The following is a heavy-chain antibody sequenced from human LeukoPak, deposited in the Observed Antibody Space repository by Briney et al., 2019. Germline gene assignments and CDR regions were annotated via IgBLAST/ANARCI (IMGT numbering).Heavy chain of an antibody. CDR1: GGSISSGGYS. CDR2: IYYSGST. CDR3: ARIHYYDSSGYYYGFDYYGMDA. V-gene: IGHV4-61*08. J-gene: IGHJ6*02. D-gene: IGHD3-22*01. Sequence: SQTLSLTCAVSGGSISSGGYSWSWIRQPPGKGLEWIGYIYYSGSTNYNPSLKSRVTISVDTSKNQFSLKLSSVTAADTAVYYCARIHYYDSSGYYYGFDYYGMDAWGQGTTVTVSS.